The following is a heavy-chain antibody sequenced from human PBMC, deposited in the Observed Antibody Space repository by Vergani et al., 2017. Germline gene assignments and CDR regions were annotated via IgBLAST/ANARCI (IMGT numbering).Heavy chain of an antibody. CDR1: VFAFSSLA. J-gene: IGHJ4*02. CDR2: IWSDGSKR. CDR3: VRDSSSRGNWWVGPCDY. V-gene: IGHV3-33*03. D-gene: IGHD3-22*01. Sequence: QVHLVESGGGVVHPGASLPLSCSASVFAFSSLAIPLFRQAPGNGVEWVAVIWSDGSKRYYARSVNGLSIISRDNDKNMLYLKMYSLKADDTAIYYCVRDSSSRGNWWVGPCDYWGGGIRVTVS.